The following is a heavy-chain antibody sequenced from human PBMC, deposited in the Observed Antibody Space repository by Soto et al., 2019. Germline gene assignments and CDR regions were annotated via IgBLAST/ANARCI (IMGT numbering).Heavy chain of an antibody. CDR2: IVPIFGTA. V-gene: IGHV1-69*01. CDR3: ARIPSLVAGADY. D-gene: IGHD6-19*01. Sequence: QVQLVQSGAEVKKPGSSVKVSCKASGGTFSSYAISWVRQAPGQGLEWMGGIVPIFGTANYAQKFQGRVTITADESTSTAYMELSRLRSEDTAVYYCARIPSLVAGADYWGQGTLVTVSS. J-gene: IGHJ4*02. CDR1: GGTFSSYA.